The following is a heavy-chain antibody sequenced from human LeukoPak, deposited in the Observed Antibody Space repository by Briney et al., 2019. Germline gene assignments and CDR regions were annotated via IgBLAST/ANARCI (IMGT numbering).Heavy chain of an antibody. CDR3: AKLGYCSSTSCSAGAFDI. V-gene: IGHV3-23*01. CDR2: ISGSGGST. Sequence: GGSLRLSCAASGFTFSSYAMSWVRKAPGKGLEWVSAISGSGGSTYYADSVKGRFTISRDNSKNTLYLQMNSLRAEDTAVYYCAKLGYCSSTSCSAGAFDIWGQGTMVTVSS. D-gene: IGHD2-2*01. J-gene: IGHJ3*02. CDR1: GFTFSSYA.